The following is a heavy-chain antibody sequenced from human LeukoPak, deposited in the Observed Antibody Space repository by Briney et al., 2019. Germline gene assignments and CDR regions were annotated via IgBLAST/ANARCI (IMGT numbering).Heavy chain of an antibody. D-gene: IGHD4-17*01. V-gene: IGHV4-4*07. CDR1: GGSLTPYY. CDR3: ARDSPDGYPYGHYYYYMDV. J-gene: IGHJ6*03. CDR2: IHSGGTT. Sequence: SETLSLTCTVSGGSLTPYYWTWIRQSAGKGLEYIGRIHSGGTTNYNPSLRSRITMSVDTSKNQFSLRLTSVTAADTAIYYCARDSPDGYPYGHYYYYMDVWGKGTTITVSS.